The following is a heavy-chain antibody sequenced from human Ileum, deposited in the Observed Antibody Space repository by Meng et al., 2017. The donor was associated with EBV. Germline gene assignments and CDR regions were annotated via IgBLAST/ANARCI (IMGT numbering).Heavy chain of an antibody. D-gene: IGHD1-1*01. CDR3: ARGRYELIWGLFDP. CDR1: GYTFIGYF. CDR2: INPNTGGT. Sequence: QEQLVQSGAAETTPGATVKGSCKASGYTFIGYFIHWVRQAPGQGLEWMGWINPNTGGTKYAQKFQGWVTLTRDTSISTDYMELSRLRSDDTAVYYCARGRYELIWGLFDPWGQGTLVTVSS. J-gene: IGHJ5*02. V-gene: IGHV1-2*04.